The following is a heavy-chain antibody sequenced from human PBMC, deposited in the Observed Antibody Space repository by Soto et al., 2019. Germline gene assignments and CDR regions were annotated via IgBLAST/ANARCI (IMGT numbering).Heavy chain of an antibody. Sequence: QVQLVESGGGVVQPGRSLRLSCAASGFTFKNYAMHWVRQAPGKGLEWVAVISYDGSIEFYADSVKGRFTISRDDFKNTMFLQMGSLRVEDTAVYYCARDRDAYCSKGVCSGPYFDYWGRGTLVTVSS. D-gene: IGHD2-8*01. J-gene: IGHJ4*02. V-gene: IGHV3-30-3*01. CDR1: GFTFKNYA. CDR3: ARDRDAYCSKGVCSGPYFDY. CDR2: ISYDGSIE.